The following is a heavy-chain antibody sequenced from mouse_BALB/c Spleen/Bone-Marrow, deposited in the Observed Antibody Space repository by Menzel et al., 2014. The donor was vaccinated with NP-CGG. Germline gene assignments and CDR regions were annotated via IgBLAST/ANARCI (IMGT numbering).Heavy chain of an antibody. Sequence: QVQLQQSGAELVRPGTSVKVSCKASGYAFTIYLIEWIKQRPGQGLEWIGVINPGSGGSNYNEKFKGKATLTADKSSSTAYMQLSNLTSDDSAVYFCARPGRDYFDYWGQGTTLTVSS. D-gene: IGHD3-3*01. CDR2: INPGSGGS. J-gene: IGHJ2*01. CDR1: GYAFTIYL. V-gene: IGHV1-54*01. CDR3: ARPGRDYFDY.